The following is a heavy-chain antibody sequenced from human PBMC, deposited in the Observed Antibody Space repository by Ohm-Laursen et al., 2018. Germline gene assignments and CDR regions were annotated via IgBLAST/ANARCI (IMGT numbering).Heavy chain of an antibody. D-gene: IGHD1-26*01. Sequence: SLRLSCAASGFTFSNYWMSWVRQAPGKGLEWVANIQEDGSDKYYMDSVKGRFTISRDNAKNSLYLQMNSLRAEDTAVYYCAKRMVPVGATMRGWFDPWGQGTLVTVSS. J-gene: IGHJ5*02. CDR3: AKRMVPVGATMRGWFDP. CDR1: GFTFSNYW. CDR2: IQEDGSDK. V-gene: IGHV3-7*03.